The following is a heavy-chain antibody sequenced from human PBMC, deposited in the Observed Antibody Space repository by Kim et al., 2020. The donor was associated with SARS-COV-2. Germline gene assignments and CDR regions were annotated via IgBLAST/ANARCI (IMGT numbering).Heavy chain of an antibody. D-gene: IGHD3-3*01. J-gene: IGHJ4*02. CDR2: T. CDR3: TRDLDWLLFDY. V-gene: IGHV3-74*01. Sequence: TIDADAMKGRFTISRDNAKNTLYLQMNSLRVEDTAVYYCTRDLDWLLFDYWGQGTLVTVSS.